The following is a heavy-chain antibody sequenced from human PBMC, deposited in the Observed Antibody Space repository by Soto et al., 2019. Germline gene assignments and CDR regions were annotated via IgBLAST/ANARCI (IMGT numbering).Heavy chain of an antibody. D-gene: IGHD3-22*01. CDR1: GFTFSSYS. CDR3: APHSGYYDY. Sequence: GESLKISCAASGFTFSSYSMNWVRQAPGKGLEWVSYISSGSSTIFYADSVKGRFTISRDNAKNSLYLQMNSLRAEDTAVYYCAPHSGYYDYWGQGTLVTVSS. V-gene: IGHV3-48*01. CDR2: ISSGSSTI. J-gene: IGHJ4*02.